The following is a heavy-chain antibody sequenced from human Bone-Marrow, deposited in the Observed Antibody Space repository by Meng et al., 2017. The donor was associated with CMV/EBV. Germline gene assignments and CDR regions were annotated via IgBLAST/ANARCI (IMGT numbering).Heavy chain of an antibody. CDR3: AREDSQLLRDTIFGVVIDYYYYYGMDV. Sequence: LSLTCAASGFTFSSYWMSWVRQAPGKGLEWVANIKQDGSEKYYGDSVKGRFTISRDNAKNSPYLEMNRLRAEDTAVYYCAREDSQLLRDTIFGVVIDYYYYYGMDVWGQGTTVTVSS. D-gene: IGHD3-3*01. J-gene: IGHJ6*02. CDR1: GFTFSSYW. CDR2: IKQDGSEK. V-gene: IGHV3-7*01.